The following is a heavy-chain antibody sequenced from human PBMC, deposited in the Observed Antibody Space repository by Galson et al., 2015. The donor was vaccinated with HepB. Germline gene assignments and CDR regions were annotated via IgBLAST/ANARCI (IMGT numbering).Heavy chain of an antibody. J-gene: IGHJ4*02. CDR1: GGSISNHH. Sequence: SETLSLTCTVSGGSISNHHWNWIRQPSGKGLEWIAYIYYNGGTNYNPSLKSRVTISVDTSNNQFSLKLSSVTAADTAVYYCARRYCANGVCSFDYWGQGTLVTVSS. D-gene: IGHD2-8*01. CDR2: IYYNGGT. V-gene: IGHV4-59*08. CDR3: ARRYCANGVCSFDY.